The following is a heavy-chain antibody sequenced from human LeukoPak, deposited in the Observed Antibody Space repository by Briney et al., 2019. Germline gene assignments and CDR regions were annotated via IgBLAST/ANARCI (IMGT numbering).Heavy chain of an antibody. CDR2: LNNDGST. J-gene: IGHJ4*02. D-gene: IGHD5/OR15-5a*01. CDR3: AGAGGYSVY. Sequence: EPGGSLRLSCAASGFTVSNNHMNWARQAPGKGLECVSVLNNDGSTYYADSVKGRFTTSRDSSKNTMYLQMNSLRAEDTAVYYCAGAGGYSVYGSQGTLVTVSS. V-gene: IGHV3-66*01. CDR1: GFTVSNNH.